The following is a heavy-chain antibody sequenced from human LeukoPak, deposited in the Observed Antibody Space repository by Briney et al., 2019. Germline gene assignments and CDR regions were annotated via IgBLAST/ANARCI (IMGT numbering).Heavy chain of an antibody. Sequence: GGSLRLSCAASGFTFSNAWMSWVRQAPGKGLEWVGRIYSKTDGGTTDYATPVKGRFTISRDDSKSTLYLQMNSLKTEDTAVYYCTTMPLGYCSSASCYAPSDYWGQGTLVTVSS. CDR1: GFTFSNAW. D-gene: IGHD2-2*01. CDR2: IYSKTDGGTT. CDR3: TTMPLGYCSSASCYAPSDY. J-gene: IGHJ4*01. V-gene: IGHV3-15*01.